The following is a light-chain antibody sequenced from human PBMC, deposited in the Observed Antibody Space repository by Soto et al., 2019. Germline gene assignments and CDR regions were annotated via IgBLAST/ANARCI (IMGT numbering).Light chain of an antibody. CDR2: EVR. Sequence: QSALTQPASVSGSPGQSITISCTGTSSDIGGYNFVSWYQRHPGKAPKLMIFEVRNRPSGVSDRFSGSKSGNTASLTISCLQPEDEADYFCYSYTSSSTSVFGTGTKLTVL. J-gene: IGLJ1*01. CDR3: YSYTSSSTSV. CDR1: SSDIGGYNF. V-gene: IGLV2-14*01.